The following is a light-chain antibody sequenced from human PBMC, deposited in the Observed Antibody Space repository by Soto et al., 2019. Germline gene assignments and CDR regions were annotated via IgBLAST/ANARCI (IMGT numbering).Light chain of an antibody. V-gene: IGKV1-5*03. J-gene: IGKJ1*01. Sequence: DIQMTQSPSTLSASVGDRVTITCRASQTIMTWLAWYQQKPGKAPKLLIYQASTLANGVPSRFGGSGSGTEFTFTISSLQPDDFATYYCQQYDRSSWTFGLGTKVEFK. CDR3: QQYDRSSWT. CDR2: QAS. CDR1: QTIMTW.